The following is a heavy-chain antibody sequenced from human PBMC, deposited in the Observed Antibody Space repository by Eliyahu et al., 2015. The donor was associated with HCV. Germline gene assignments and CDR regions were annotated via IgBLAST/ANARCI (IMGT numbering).Heavy chain of an antibody. J-gene: IGHJ4*02. CDR1: GFTFSSYG. Sequence: QVQLVESGGGVVQPGRSLRLSCAASGFTFSSYGMHWVRQAPGKGLEGVAVISYDGSNKYYADSVKGRFTISRDNSKNTLYLQMNSLRAEDTAVYYCAKDYEQQLVREYYFDYWGQGTLVTVSS. CDR3: AKDYEQQLVREYYFDY. V-gene: IGHV3-30*18. CDR2: ISYDGSNK. D-gene: IGHD6-13*01.